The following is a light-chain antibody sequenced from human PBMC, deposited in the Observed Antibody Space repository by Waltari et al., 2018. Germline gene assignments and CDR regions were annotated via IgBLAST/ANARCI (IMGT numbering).Light chain of an antibody. J-gene: IGLJ2*01. CDR2: SNT. CDR3: AAWDDSLNGVI. V-gene: IGLV1-44*01. Sequence: QSVLTHPPSASGPPGQRVTIPCSRSSPNLGSNSIHWYQQLPGTAPRLLIYSNTQRPSGVPDRFSGSKSGTSASLAISGLQSEDEADYYCAAWDDSLNGVIFGGGTKLTVL. CDR1: SPNLGSNS.